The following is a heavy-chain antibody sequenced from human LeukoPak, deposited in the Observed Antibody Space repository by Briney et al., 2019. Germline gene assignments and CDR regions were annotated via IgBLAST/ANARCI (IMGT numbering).Heavy chain of an antibody. CDR2: ISSSSYI. Sequence: GGSLRLSCAASGFTFSTYTMNWVSQAPGKGLEWVSTISSSSYIYYGDSVKGRFTISRDNAKNSLYLQMNSLRAEDTAVYYCAKDLDIVATITGNWGQGTLVTVSS. J-gene: IGHJ4*02. V-gene: IGHV3-21*04. D-gene: IGHD5-12*01. CDR1: GFTFSTYT. CDR3: AKDLDIVATITGN.